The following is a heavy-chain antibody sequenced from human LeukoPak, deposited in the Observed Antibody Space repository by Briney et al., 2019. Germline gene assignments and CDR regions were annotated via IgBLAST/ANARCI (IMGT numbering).Heavy chain of an antibody. V-gene: IGHV3-74*01. CDR2: INSDGGST. J-gene: IGHJ5*02. CDR3: ARVSGVDWFDP. D-gene: IGHD2-15*01. CDR1: GYTFRNYW. Sequence: GGSLTLCCAASGYTFRNYWMHWVRQVPAKGLVWISRINSDGGSTIYAGTLTGRFTISRENAKNTLYLHMNTLRAEDTAVYYCARVSGVDWFDPWGQGTLVIVSS.